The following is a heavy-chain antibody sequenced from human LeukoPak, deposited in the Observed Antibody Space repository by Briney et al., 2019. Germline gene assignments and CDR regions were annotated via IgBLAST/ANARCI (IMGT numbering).Heavy chain of an antibody. V-gene: IGHV3-7*03. CDR3: ARGLYDSSGYYYFPHY. CDR2: INPDGSAT. D-gene: IGHD3-22*01. J-gene: IGHJ4*02. CDR1: GFTFRSDW. Sequence: GGSLRLSCAASGFTFRSDWMSWVRQSPEKGLEWAANINPDGSATYYVDSVKGRFIISGDNTKNSLYLQMNSLRAEDTAVYYCARGLYDSSGYYYFPHYWGQGTLVTVSS.